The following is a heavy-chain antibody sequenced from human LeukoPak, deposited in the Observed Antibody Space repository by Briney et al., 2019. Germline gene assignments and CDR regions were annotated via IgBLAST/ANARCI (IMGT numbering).Heavy chain of an antibody. CDR2: ISPNSGGT. CDR3: ARGPLASWLSAKANWFDP. Sequence: GASVKVSCKASGYTFTGYYMHWVRQAPGQGLEWMGWISPNSGGTNYAQKFQGRVTMTRDTSISTAYMELSRLRSDDTAVYYCARGPLASWLSAKANWFDPWGQGTLVTVSS. D-gene: IGHD3-22*01. V-gene: IGHV1-2*02. CDR1: GYTFTGYY. J-gene: IGHJ5*02.